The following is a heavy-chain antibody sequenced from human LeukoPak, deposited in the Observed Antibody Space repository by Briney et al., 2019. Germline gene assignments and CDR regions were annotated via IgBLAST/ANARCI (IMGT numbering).Heavy chain of an antibody. CDR1: GGTFSSYA. V-gene: IGHV1-69*05. J-gene: IGHJ2*01. D-gene: IGHD1-26*01. Sequence: ASVKVSCKASGGTFSSYAISWVRQAPGQGLEWMGGIIPIFGTANYAQKFQGRVTITTDESTSTAYMELSSLRSEDTAVYYCARARGATWYFDLWGRGTLVTVSS. CDR2: IIPIFGTA. CDR3: ARARGATWYFDL.